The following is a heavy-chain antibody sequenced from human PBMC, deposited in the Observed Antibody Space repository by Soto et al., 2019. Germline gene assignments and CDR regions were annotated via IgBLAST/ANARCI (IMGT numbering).Heavy chain of an antibody. J-gene: IGHJ3*02. Sequence: EVQLVESGGGLIQPGGSLRLSCAASGFTVSSNYMSWVRQAPGRGLWWVSVIYSGGSTYCADSVKGLFTISRDNSKNTLHLQMNSMRAENTAVYYCARAMNDYGDYVFPFDIWGQGTMVTVSS. V-gene: IGHV3-53*01. CDR1: GFTVSSNY. CDR2: IYSGGST. CDR3: ARAMNDYGDYVFPFDI. D-gene: IGHD4-17*01.